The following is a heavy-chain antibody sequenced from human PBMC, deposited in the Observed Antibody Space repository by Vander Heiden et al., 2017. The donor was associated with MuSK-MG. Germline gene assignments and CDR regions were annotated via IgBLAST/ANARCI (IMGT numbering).Heavy chain of an antibody. CDR2: INHSGST. J-gene: IGHJ6*03. V-gene: IGHV4-34*01. Sequence: QVQLQQWGAGLLKPSETLSLTYAVYGGSFSGYYWSWIRQPPGKGLEWIGEINHSGSTNYNPSLKSRVTISVDTSKNQFSLKLSSVTAADTAVYYCARAGMTTVAYYYYYYMDVWGKGTTVTVSS. CDR1: GGSFSGYY. D-gene: IGHD4-4*01. CDR3: ARAGMTTVAYYYYYYMDV.